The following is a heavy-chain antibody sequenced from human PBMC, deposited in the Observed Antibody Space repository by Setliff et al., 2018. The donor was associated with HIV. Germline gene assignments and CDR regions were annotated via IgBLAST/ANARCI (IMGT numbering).Heavy chain of an antibody. CDR3: ARDGYYDSGGYSAFDI. D-gene: IGHD3-22*01. CDR2: INPNNGGT. Sequence: GASVKVSCKASGYTFTDYYIHWVRQAPGQGLEWMGRINPNNGGTNYAQKFQGRVTMTRDTSISTAYMELSRLRSDDTAVYYCARDGYYDSGGYSAFDIWGQGTMVTVSS. V-gene: IGHV1-2*06. J-gene: IGHJ3*02. CDR1: GYTFTDYY.